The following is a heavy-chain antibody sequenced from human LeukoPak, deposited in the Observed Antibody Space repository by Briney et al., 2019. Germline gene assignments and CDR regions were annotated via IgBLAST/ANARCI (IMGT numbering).Heavy chain of an antibody. J-gene: IGHJ4*02. D-gene: IGHD2-15*01. CDR2: IKQDGSEK. CDR1: GFTFSTYW. Sequence: GGSLRLSCAASGFTFSTYWMSWVRQAPGKGLEWVANIKQDGSEKYYVDSVKGRFTISRDNAKNSVYLQMNSLRVEDTALYYCARGIWVAFRGQGALVTVSS. CDR3: ARGIWVAF. V-gene: IGHV3-7*01.